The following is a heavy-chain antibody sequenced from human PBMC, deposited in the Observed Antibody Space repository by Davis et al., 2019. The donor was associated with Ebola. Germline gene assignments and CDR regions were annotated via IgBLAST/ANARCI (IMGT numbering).Heavy chain of an antibody. CDR2: ISSSSSYI. CDR3: ARDLMIFGVVIIADYYYYYGMDV. D-gene: IGHD3-3*01. J-gene: IGHJ6*02. Sequence: PGGSLRLSCAASGFTFSSYSMNWVRQAPGKGLEWVSSISSSSSYIYYADSVKGRFTISRDNAKNSLYLQMNSLRAEDTAVYYCARDLMIFGVVIIADYYYYYGMDVWGQGTTVTVSS. V-gene: IGHV3-21*01. CDR1: GFTFSSYS.